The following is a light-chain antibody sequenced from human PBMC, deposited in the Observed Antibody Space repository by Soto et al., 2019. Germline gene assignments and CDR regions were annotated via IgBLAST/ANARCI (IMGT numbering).Light chain of an antibody. CDR2: LGS. J-gene: IGKJ1*01. CDR3: IQALQTPRT. CDR1: QSLQHNNGNTL. Sequence: EIVMTQSPLSLTVTPGEPASISCKSSQSLQHNNGNTLLDWYMQKPGQSPQLLIYLGSRRAPGAPDRVSGSGSGIDFTLRISTVEADDAALYYCIQALQTPRTFGQGTKLEI. V-gene: IGKV2-28*01.